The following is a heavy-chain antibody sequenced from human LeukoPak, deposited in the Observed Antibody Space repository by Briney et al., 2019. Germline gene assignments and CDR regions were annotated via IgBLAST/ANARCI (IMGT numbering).Heavy chain of an antibody. V-gene: IGHV3-21*01. CDR2: ISSSSSYI. CDR1: GFTFSSYS. D-gene: IGHD3-22*01. Sequence: GGSLRLSCAASGFTFSSYSMNWVRQAPGKGLEWVSSISSSSSYIYCADSVKGRFTISRDNAKNSLYLQMNSLRAEDTAVYYCACSYDSSGYYYGYWGQGTLVTVSS. CDR3: ACSYDSSGYYYGY. J-gene: IGHJ4*02.